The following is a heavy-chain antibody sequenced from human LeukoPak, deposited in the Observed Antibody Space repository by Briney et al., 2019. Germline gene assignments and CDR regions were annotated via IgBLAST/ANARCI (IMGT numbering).Heavy chain of an antibody. J-gene: IGHJ4*02. Sequence: GGSLRLSCAASGFTFSSYGMHWVRQAPGKGLEWVSAISGSGGSTYYADSVKGRFTISRDNSKNTLYLQMNSLRAEDTAVYYCARGTDYGDPFDYWGQGTLVTVSS. D-gene: IGHD4-17*01. CDR3: ARGTDYGDPFDY. V-gene: IGHV3-23*01. CDR1: GFTFSSYG. CDR2: ISGSGGST.